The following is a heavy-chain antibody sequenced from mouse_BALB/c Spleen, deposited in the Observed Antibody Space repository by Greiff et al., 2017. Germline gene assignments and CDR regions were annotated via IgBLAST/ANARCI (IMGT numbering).Heavy chain of an antibody. CDR2: IDPANGNT. D-gene: IGHD1-1*01. J-gene: IGHJ4*01. CDR3: AREGCDYYPAMDY. CDR1: GFNIKDTY. V-gene: IGHV14-3*02. Sequence: DVKLQESGAELVKPGASVKLSCTASGFNIKDTYMHWVKQRPEQGLEWIGRIDPANGNTKYDPKFQGTATITADTSSNTAYLQLSSLTSEDTAVYYSAREGCDYYPAMDYWGQGTSVTVSS.